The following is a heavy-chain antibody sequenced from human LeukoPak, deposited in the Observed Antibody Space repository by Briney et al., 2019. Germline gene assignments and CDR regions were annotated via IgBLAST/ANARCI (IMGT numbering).Heavy chain of an antibody. D-gene: IGHD3-22*01. CDR3: AGSGDSSGYYPFDY. J-gene: IGHJ4*02. CDR2: IYSGGST. Sequence: PGGSLRLSCAASGFTFSNYWMHWVRQVPGKGLEWVSVIYSGGSTYYADSVKGRFTISRDNSKNTLYLQMNSLRAEDTAVYYCAGSGDSSGYYPFDYWGQGTLVTVSS. CDR1: GFTFSNYW. V-gene: IGHV3-53*01.